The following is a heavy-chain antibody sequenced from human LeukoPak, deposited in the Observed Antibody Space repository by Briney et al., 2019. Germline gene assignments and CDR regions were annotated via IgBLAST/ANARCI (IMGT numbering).Heavy chain of an antibody. Sequence: RTSETLSLTCTVSGGSISSYYWSWIRQSPGKGLEWIGYIYYSGNTNYNPSLKSRVTISVDTSKSQFSLKLSSVTAADTAVYYCARDIGFCSGNNCNPDYYYYGLDVWGQGTTVTVSS. CDR1: GGSISSYY. V-gene: IGHV4-59*01. CDR2: IYYSGNT. D-gene: IGHD2-15*01. CDR3: ARDIGFCSGNNCNPDYYYYGLDV. J-gene: IGHJ6*02.